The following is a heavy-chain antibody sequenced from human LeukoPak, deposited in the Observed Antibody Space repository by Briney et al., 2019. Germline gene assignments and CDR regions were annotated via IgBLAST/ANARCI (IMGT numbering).Heavy chain of an antibody. V-gene: IGHV3-53*01. J-gene: IGHJ4*02. D-gene: IGHD2-15*01. CDR3: TRAGRYCSGGSCYSFY. CDR2: IYSGGSA. CDR1: GFTVSSNY. Sequence: GGSLRLSCAASGFTVSSNYMSWVRQAPGKGLEWVSVIYSGGSAYYADSVKGRFTISRDNSKNTLYLQMNSLRAEDTAVYYCTRAGRYCSGGSCYSFYWGQGTLVTVSS.